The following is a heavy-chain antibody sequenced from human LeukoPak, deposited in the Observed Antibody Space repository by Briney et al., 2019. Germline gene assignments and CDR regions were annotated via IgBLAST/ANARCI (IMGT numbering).Heavy chain of an antibody. V-gene: IGHV3-7*03. CDR3: ARSLPYGTTWYGRSDF. J-gene: IGHJ4*02. CDR2: IRQDGDTK. CDR1: GFPFNAYW. D-gene: IGHD6-13*01. Sequence: GGSLRLSCAASGFPFNAYWMTWVRQAPGKGLEWVANIRQDGDTKYYVDSVKGRFTIPRGNAMNSLYLQMNSLRAEDTAIYYCARSLPYGTTWYGRSDFWGQGTLVTVSS.